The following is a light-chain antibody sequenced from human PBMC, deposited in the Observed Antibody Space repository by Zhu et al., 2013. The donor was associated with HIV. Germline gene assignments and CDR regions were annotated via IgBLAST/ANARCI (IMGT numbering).Light chain of an antibody. CDR3: QKYNSAPWT. V-gene: IGKV1-5*01. J-gene: IGKJ1*01. Sequence: DIQMTQSPSSLSASVGDRVTITCRASQSISTWLTWYQQKPGKAPKLLIYDASSLKSGVPSRFSGSGSGTDFTLTISSLQPEDVATYYCQKYNSAPWTFGQGTKVEIK. CDR1: QSISTW. CDR2: DAS.